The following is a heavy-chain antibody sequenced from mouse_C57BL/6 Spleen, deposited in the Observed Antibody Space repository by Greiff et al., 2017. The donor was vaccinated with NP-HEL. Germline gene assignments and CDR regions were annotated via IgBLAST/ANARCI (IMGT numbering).Heavy chain of an antibody. CDR1: GYTFTSYW. Sequence: QVQLQQPGAELVRPGSSVKLSCKASGYTFTSYWMHWVKQRPIQGLEWIGNIDPSDSETHYNQKFKDKATLTVDKSASTAYMQLSSLTSEDSAVYYCARKEAGWDDFDYWGQGTTLTVSS. CDR3: ARKEAGWDDFDY. D-gene: IGHD4-1*01. V-gene: IGHV1-52*01. J-gene: IGHJ2*01. CDR2: IDPSDSET.